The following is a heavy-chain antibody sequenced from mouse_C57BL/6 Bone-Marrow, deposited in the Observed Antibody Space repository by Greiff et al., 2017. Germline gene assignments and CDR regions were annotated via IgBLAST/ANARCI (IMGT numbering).Heavy chain of an antibody. J-gene: IGHJ3*01. Sequence: EVQLVESGGGLVKPGGSLKLSCAASGFTFSSYAMSWVRQTPEKRLEWVATISDGGSYTYYPDNVKGRFPISRNNAKNNLYLQMSHLKSEDTAMYYCARDVGYDEGAWFAYWGQGTLVTVSA. V-gene: IGHV5-4*01. CDR2: ISDGGSYT. CDR1: GFTFSSYA. D-gene: IGHD2-2*01. CDR3: ARDVGYDEGAWFAY.